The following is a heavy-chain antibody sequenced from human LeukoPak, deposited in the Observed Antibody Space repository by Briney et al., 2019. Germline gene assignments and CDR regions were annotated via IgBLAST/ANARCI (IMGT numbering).Heavy chain of an antibody. Sequence: PSETLSLTCTVSGYSISSGYYWGWIRQPPGKGLEWIGSIYHSGSTYYNPSLKSRVTISVDTSKNQFSLKLSSVTAADTAVYYCARSHLGDGSSWWRRLFDYWGQGTLVTVSS. CDR1: GYSISSGYY. V-gene: IGHV4-38-2*02. D-gene: IGHD6-13*01. J-gene: IGHJ4*02. CDR2: IYHSGST. CDR3: ARSHLGDGSSWWRRLFDY.